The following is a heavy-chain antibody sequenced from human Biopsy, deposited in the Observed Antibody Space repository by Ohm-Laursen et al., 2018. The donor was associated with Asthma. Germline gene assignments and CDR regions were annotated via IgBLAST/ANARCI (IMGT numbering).Heavy chain of an antibody. Sequence: SDTLSLTCIVSGDAMSTSGSYWGWIRQSPGKGLEWIGSIYYSGRTYYNPSLESRDTISADTSKNHFSLKVTSVTAADTAVYYCARAVSSSSYWYFDLWGRGDLVTVSS. CDR2: IYYSGRT. CDR3: ARAVSSSSYWYFDL. V-gene: IGHV4-39*02. J-gene: IGHJ2*01. CDR1: GDAMSTSGSY. D-gene: IGHD6-6*01.